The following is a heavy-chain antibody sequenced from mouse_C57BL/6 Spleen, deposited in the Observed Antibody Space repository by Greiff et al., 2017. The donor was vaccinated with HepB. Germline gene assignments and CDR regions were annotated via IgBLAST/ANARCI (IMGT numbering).Heavy chain of an antibody. CDR2: INPSTGGT. CDR3: AIRGYGTY. CDR1: GYSFTGYY. J-gene: IGHJ2*01. D-gene: IGHD1-1*01. V-gene: IGHV1-42*01. Sequence: EVQLQESGPELVKPGASVKISCKASGYSFTGYYMNWVKQSTEKSLEWIGEINPSTGGTTYNQKFKAKATLTVDKSSSTAYMQLKSLTSEDSAVYYCAIRGYGTYWGQGTTLTVSS.